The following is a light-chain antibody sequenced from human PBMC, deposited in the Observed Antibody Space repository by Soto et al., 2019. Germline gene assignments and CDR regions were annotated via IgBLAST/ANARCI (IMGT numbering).Light chain of an antibody. CDR3: AAWDDSLSTYV. V-gene: IGLV1-47*02. CDR1: SSNIGRNS. J-gene: IGLJ1*01. CDR2: TNN. Sequence: QSALTQPPSASGTPGQRVTISCSGSSSNIGRNSVYWYQQLPGTAPKLLIYTNNQRPSGVPDRFSGSKSGTSASLAISGLRSEDEADYYCAAWDDSLSTYVFGTGTKLTVL.